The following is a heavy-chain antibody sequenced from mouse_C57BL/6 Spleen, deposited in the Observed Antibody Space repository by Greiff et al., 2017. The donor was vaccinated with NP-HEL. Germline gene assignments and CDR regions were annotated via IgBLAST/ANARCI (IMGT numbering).Heavy chain of an antibody. J-gene: IGHJ1*03. CDR1: GYAFSSYW. D-gene: IGHD1-1*01. Sequence: VQLQQSGAELVKPGASVKISCKASGYAFSSYWMNWVKQRPGKGLEWIGQIYPGDGDTNYNGKFKGKATLTADKSSSTAYMQLSSLTSEDSAVYFCARWNYYGSSSYWYFDVWGTGTTVTVSS. V-gene: IGHV1-80*01. CDR3: ARWNYYGSSSYWYFDV. CDR2: IYPGDGDT.